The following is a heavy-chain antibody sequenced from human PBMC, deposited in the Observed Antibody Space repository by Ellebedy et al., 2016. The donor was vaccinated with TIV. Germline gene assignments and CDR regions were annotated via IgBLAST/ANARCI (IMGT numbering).Heavy chain of an antibody. CDR3: ARTLTYYYVLGFDY. J-gene: IGHJ4*02. V-gene: IGHV4-34*01. Sequence: MPSETLSLTCAVYGGSFSGYYWSWIRQPQGKGLEWIGEINHSGSTNYNPSLKSRVTISVDTSKNQFSLKLSSVTAADTAGYYCARTLTYYYVLGFDYWGQGTLVTVSS. CDR1: GGSFSGYY. D-gene: IGHD3-10*02. CDR2: INHSGST.